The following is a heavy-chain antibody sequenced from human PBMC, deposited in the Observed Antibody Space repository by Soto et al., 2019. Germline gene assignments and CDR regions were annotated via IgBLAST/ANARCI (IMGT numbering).Heavy chain of an antibody. J-gene: IGHJ5*02. V-gene: IGHV4-31*03. CDR2: IYFSGST. D-gene: IGHD6-13*01. CDR1: GDSISSDVYS. Sequence: QVQLQESGPGLVQPSQTLSLTCTVSGDSISSDVYSWNWIRQCPGKGLEWIGSIYFSGSTYYSPSLQSRLTVSVDTSKIQFSLRLSSVTAADTAVYYCTRGQHGMFKSCGLGTLVTVSS. CDR3: TRGQHGMFKS.